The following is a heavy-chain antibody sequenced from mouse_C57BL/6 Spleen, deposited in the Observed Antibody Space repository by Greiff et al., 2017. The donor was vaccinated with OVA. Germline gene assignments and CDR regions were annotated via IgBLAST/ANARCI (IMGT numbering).Heavy chain of an antibody. V-gene: IGHV1-26*01. J-gene: IGHJ1*03. CDR2: INPNNGGT. CDR1: GYTFTDYY. Sequence: VQLQQSGPELVKPGASVKISCKASGYTFTDYYMNWVKQSHGKSLEWIGDINPNNGGTSYNQKFKGKATLTVDKSSSTAYMELRSLTSEDSAVYYCARRDGNVYWYFDVWGTGTTVTVSS. D-gene: IGHD2-1*01. CDR3: ARRDGNVYWYFDV.